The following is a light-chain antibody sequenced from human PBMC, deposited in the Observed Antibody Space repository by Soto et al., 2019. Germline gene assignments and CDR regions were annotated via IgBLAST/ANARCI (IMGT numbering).Light chain of an antibody. Sequence: QSALTQPASVSGSPGQSITISCTGTSSDLGSYDLVSWYQQHPGKAPKLMIYEGTKRPSGVSNRFSGSTSVNTASLTISGHQAEDEADYHCCSYAGPYVVFGGGTQLTVL. CDR1: SSDLGSYDL. V-gene: IGLV2-23*01. CDR2: EGT. J-gene: IGLJ2*01. CDR3: CSYAGPYVV.